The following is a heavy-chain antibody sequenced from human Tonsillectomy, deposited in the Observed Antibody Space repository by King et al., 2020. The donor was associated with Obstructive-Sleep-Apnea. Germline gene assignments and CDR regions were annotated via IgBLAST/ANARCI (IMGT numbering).Heavy chain of an antibody. Sequence: VQLVESGGGLVQPGRSLRLSCAASGFTFDGYAMHWVRQAPGKGLEWVSGISWNSVTIDYADSVKGRFTISRDNAKNSLYLEMNSLRPEDTALYYCTKDSLHYYDSKPHFDYWGQGTLVTVSS. V-gene: IGHV3-9*01. J-gene: IGHJ4*02. CDR2: ISWNSVTI. CDR3: TKDSLHYYDSKPHFDY. D-gene: IGHD3-22*01. CDR1: GFTFDGYA.